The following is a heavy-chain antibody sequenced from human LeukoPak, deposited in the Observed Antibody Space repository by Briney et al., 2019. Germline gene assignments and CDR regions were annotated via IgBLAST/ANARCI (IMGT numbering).Heavy chain of an antibody. CDR3: ARVVRYFDWLGPYYFDY. D-gene: IGHD3-9*01. V-gene: IGHV4-34*01. Sequence: SETLSLTCAVYGGSFSGYYWSWIRQPPGKGLEWIGEINHSGSTNYNPSLKSRVTISVDTSKNQFSLKLSSVTAADTAVYYCARVVRYFDWLGPYYFDYWGQGTLVTVSP. CDR1: GGSFSGYY. CDR2: INHSGST. J-gene: IGHJ4*02.